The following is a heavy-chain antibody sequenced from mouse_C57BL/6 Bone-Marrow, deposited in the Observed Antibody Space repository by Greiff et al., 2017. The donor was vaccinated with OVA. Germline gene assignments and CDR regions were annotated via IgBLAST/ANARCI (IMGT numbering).Heavy chain of an antibody. CDR3: ARDRLTTVVANGY. J-gene: IGHJ2*01. Sequence: ESGPGLVKPSQSLSLTCSVTGYSITSGYYWNWIRQFPGNKLEWMGYISYDGSNNYNPSLKNRISITRDTSKNQFFLKLNSVTTEDTATYYCARDRLTTVVANGYWGQGTTLTVSS. CDR2: ISYDGSN. D-gene: IGHD1-1*01. CDR1: GYSITSGYY. V-gene: IGHV3-6*01.